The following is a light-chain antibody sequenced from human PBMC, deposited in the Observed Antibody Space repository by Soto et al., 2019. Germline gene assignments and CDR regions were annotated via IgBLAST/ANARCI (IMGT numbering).Light chain of an antibody. V-gene: IGKV3-20*01. CDR3: QLYGSTPSVT. CDR2: GAS. Sequence: EIVLTQSPGTLSLSPGERATLSCRASQSVGSSYLAWYQQKPGQAPRLLIYGASSRATGIPDMFSGSGSGTDLTLTISRLEPEDFSVYYCQLYGSTPSVTFGGGTKVEIK. J-gene: IGKJ4*01. CDR1: QSVGSSY.